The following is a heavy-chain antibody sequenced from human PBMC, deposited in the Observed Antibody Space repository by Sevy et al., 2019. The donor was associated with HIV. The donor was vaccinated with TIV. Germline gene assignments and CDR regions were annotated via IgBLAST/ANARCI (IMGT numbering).Heavy chain of an antibody. CDR1: GFTFSSYA. CDR3: AKVYSYCSGGSCNYYYFDY. J-gene: IGHJ4*02. Sequence: GGSLRLSCAASGFTFSSYAMSWVRQAPGKGLEWVSAISGSGGSTYYADSVKGRFTISRDNSKTTLYLQMNSLRAEDMNVYYCAKVYSYCSGGSCNYYYFDYWGQGTLVTVSS. CDR2: ISGSGGST. D-gene: IGHD2-15*01. V-gene: IGHV3-23*01.